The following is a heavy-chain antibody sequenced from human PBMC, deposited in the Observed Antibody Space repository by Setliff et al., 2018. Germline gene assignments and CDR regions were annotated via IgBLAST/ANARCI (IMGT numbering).Heavy chain of an antibody. V-gene: IGHV3-23*03. D-gene: IGHD1-7*01. CDR2: IYSGDRNT. CDR1: GFTSSTYA. CDR3: AKPQVELRWGFES. J-gene: IGHJ4*02. Sequence: ETLSLSCAASGFTSSTYAMSWVRQAPGKGLEWVSTIYSGDRNTFYIDSVKGRFTIFRDASKNTLYLQMTSLRAEDTAVYYCAKPQVELRWGFESWGQGTLVTVSS.